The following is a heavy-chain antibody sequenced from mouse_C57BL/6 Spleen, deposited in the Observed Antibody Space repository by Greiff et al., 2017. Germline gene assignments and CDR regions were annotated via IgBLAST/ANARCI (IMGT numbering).Heavy chain of an antibody. V-gene: IGHV1-7*01. CDR1: GYTFTSYW. D-gene: IGHD5-1*01. CDR2: INPSSGYT. J-gene: IGHJ2*01. Sequence: VQLQQSGAELAKPGASVKLSCKASGYTFTSYWMHWVKQRPGQGLEWIGYINPSSGYTKYNQKFKDKATLTADKSSSTAYMQLSSLTYEDSAVYFCERGEYTPYYFDYWGQGTTLTVSS. CDR3: ERGEYTPYYFDY.